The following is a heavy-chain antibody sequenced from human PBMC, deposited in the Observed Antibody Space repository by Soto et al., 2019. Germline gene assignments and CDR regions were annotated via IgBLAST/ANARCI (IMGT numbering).Heavy chain of an antibody. J-gene: IGHJ6*02. Sequence: SVKVSCKASGGTFSSYSISWVLQAPGQGLEWMGGIIPIFGTANYAQKFQGRVTITADESTSTAYMELSSLRSEDTAVYYCARETAARRQYYYYGMDVWGQGTTVTVSS. D-gene: IGHD6-6*01. CDR3: ARETAARRQYYYYGMDV. CDR2: IIPIFGTA. V-gene: IGHV1-69*13. CDR1: GGTFSSYS.